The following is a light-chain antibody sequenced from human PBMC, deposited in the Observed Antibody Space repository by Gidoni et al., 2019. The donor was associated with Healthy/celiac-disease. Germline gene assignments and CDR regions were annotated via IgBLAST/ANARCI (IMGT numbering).Light chain of an antibody. CDR3: QAWESSTSYV. V-gene: IGLV3-1*01. J-gene: IGLJ1*01. CDR2: QDS. Sequence: SYELTQPPSVSVSPGQTASITCSGDKLGDKYACWYQQKPGQSPVLVIYQDSKRPSGIPERFSGSNSGNTATLTISGTQAMDEADYYCQAWESSTSYVFGTGTKVTVX. CDR1: KLGDKY.